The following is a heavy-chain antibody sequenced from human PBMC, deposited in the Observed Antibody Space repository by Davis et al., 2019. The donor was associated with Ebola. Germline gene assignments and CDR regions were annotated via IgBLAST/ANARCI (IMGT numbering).Heavy chain of an antibody. Sequence: SETLSLTCTVSGGSISSYYWSWIRQPPGKGLEWIGYIYYSGSTNYNPSLKSRVTISVDTSKSQFSLKLSSVTAADTAVYYCARYSSSWYDTYYYYYGMDVWGKGTTVTVSS. CDR3: ARYSSSWYDTYYYYYGMDV. V-gene: IGHV4-59*01. D-gene: IGHD6-13*01. CDR1: GGSISSYY. J-gene: IGHJ6*04. CDR2: IYYSGST.